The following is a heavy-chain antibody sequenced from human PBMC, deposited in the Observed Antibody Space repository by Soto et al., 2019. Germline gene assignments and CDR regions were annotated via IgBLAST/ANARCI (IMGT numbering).Heavy chain of an antibody. J-gene: IGHJ3*02. Sequence: SVKVSCKAAGTFKSYSITWVRQAPGQGLEWMGVITPMFGTINYAQKFQGRVTITADESTNTAYMELSSLRSGDTAVYYCARLRRETFLNDAFDIWGPGTMVTVSS. CDR2: ITPMFGTI. CDR1: GTFKSYS. CDR3: ARLRRETFLNDAFDI. V-gene: IGHV1-69*13.